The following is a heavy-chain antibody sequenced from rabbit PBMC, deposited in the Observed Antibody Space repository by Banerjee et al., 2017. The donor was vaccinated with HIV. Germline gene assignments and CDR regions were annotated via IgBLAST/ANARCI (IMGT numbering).Heavy chain of an antibody. J-gene: IGHJ4*01. CDR2: IYAGSGTT. CDR1: GFDFSGYW. Sequence: QEQLKETGGGLVQPGGSLTLSCTASGFDFSGYWMSWVRQAPGKGLEWIAYIYAGSGTTWYASWVNGRFTVSRSTSLNTVDLKMTSLTAADTATYFCARDAGAFNLWGPGTLVTVS. D-gene: IGHD4-2*01. CDR3: ARDAGAFNL. V-gene: IGHV1S43*01.